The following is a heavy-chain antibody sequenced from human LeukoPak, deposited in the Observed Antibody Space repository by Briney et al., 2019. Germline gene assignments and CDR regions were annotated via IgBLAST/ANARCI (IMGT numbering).Heavy chain of an antibody. J-gene: IGHJ4*02. V-gene: IGHV4-59*12. CDR3: ARVRQLVRQRRPLDY. D-gene: IGHD6-13*01. CDR1: GGSISSYH. CDR2: IYDSGST. Sequence: SETLSLTCTVSGGSISSYHWSWFRQAPGKGLEWFGYIYDSGSTNFNPSLKSRVTISVDTSKNQFSLKLSSVTAADTAVYYCARVRQLVRQRRPLDYWGQGTLVTVSS.